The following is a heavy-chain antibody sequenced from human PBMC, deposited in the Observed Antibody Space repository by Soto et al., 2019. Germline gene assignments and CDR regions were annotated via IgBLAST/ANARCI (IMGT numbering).Heavy chain of an antibody. CDR3: ARVVVAQGHWFDH. Sequence: QVQLVQSGAEVKKPGASVKVSCKASGYNFNSYTISWVRQAPGQGLEWMGRISAYTGNTNYAQKLQGRVTMTTDTSTSTAYLELRTLRSDATAVYHCARVVVAQGHWFDHWGQGTLVTVSS. D-gene: IGHD2-15*01. V-gene: IGHV1-18*01. CDR2: ISAYTGNT. J-gene: IGHJ5*02. CDR1: GYNFNSYT.